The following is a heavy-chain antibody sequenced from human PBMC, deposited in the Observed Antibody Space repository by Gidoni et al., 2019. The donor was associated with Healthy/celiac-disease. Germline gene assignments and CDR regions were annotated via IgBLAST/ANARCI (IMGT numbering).Heavy chain of an antibody. CDR1: GFTFSSYE. CDR3: ARDSMGGSGWGYYYYGLDV. V-gene: IGHV3-48*03. Sequence: EVQLVESGGGLVQPGGSLRLSCAASGFTFSSYEMNWVRQAPGKGLEWVSYSSSSGSTIYYADSVKGRFTISRDNAKNSLYLQMNSLRAEDTAVYYCARDSMGGSGWGYYYYGLDVWGQGTTVTVSS. J-gene: IGHJ6*02. D-gene: IGHD6-19*01. CDR2: SSSSGSTI.